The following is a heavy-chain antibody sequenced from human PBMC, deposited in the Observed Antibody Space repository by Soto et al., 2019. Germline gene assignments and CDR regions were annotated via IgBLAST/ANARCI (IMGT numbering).Heavy chain of an antibody. J-gene: IGHJ4*01. CDR1: GYTFIRSA. D-gene: IGHD3-3*01. Sequence: QVQLVQSGAEKTKPGASVKVSCKASGYTFIRSAMHWVRQAPGQRLEWMGWINVANGNTKYSQKFQGRVTITRDTSATTAYMELSSLTSEDTAVYYCARGNLWSGYPYYFDHWGHGTLVTVSS. CDR2: INVANGNT. V-gene: IGHV1-3*05. CDR3: ARGNLWSGYPYYFDH.